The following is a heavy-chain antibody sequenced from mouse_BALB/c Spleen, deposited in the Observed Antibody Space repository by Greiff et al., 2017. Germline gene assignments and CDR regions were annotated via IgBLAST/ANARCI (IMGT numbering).Heavy chain of an antibody. D-gene: IGHD2-2*01. CDR3: ARGGVTTSWFAY. V-gene: IGHV5-17*02. CDR1: GFTFSSFG. Sequence: EVQVVESGGGLVQPGGSRKLSCAASGFTFSSFGMHWVRQAPEKGLEWVAYISSGSSTIYYADTVKGRFTISRDNPKNTLFLQMTSLRSEATAMYYCARGGVTTSWFAYWGQGTLVTVSA. CDR2: ISSGSSTI. J-gene: IGHJ3*01.